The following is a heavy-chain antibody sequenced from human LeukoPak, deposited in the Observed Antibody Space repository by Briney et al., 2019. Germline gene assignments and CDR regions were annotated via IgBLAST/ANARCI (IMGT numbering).Heavy chain of an antibody. CDR2: IYYSGST. J-gene: IGHJ4*02. V-gene: IGHV4-59*01. Sequence: PSETLSLTCAVYGGSFSSYYWSWIRQPPGKGLEWIGYIYYSGSTNYNPSLKSRVTISVDTSKNQFSLKLSSVTAADTAVYYCARVGDSGWSGFDYWGQGTLVTVSS. CDR1: GGSFSSYY. CDR3: ARVGDSGWSGFDY. D-gene: IGHD6-19*01.